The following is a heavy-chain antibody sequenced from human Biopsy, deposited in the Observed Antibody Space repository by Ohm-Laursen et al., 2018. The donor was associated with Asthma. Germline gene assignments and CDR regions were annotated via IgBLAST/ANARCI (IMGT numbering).Heavy chain of an antibody. D-gene: IGHD4-17*01. V-gene: IGHV1-24*01. CDR2: HDHEEGGT. CDR3: ASDLPKDYVRYNFQF. CDR1: GYSLTDLS. J-gene: IGHJ4*02. Sequence: SVKASCKISGYSLTDLSMHWVRQAPGQGLEWMGGHDHEEGGTVNARRFQGRVTMTEDTSTDTAYMELSSLSSDDTAVYYCASDLPKDYVRYNFQFWGQGTLVTVSS.